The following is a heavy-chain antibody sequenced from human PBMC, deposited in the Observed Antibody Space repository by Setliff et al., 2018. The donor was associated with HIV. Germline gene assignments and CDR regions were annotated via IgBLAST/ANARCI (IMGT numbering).Heavy chain of an antibody. CDR1: GVSVGSGDYY. CDR2: IFHSGDA. D-gene: IGHD6-6*01. V-gene: IGHV4-31*03. Sequence: LSLTCSVSGVSVGSGDYYWHWIRQHPEKALEWIGYIFHSGDAYYNPSLKSRISMSVDTSKNQFSLELTSLTAADTAVYYCATRPRIAARPFDYWGQGMLVTVSS. J-gene: IGHJ4*02. CDR3: ATRPRIAARPFDY.